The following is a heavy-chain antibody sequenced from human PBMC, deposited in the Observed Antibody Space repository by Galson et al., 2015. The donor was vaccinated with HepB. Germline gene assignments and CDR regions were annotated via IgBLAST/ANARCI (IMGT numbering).Heavy chain of an antibody. J-gene: IGHJ6*02. CDR2: TYYRSKWYI. CDR3: AYGSDV. Sequence: CAISGDSVASNSAVWHWIRQSPSRGLEWLGRTYYRSKWYIDYATSVRSRITINPDTSRNQFSLHLSSVTPEDTAVYYCAYGSDVWGQGTTVIVSS. CDR1: GDSVASNSAV. V-gene: IGHV6-1*01.